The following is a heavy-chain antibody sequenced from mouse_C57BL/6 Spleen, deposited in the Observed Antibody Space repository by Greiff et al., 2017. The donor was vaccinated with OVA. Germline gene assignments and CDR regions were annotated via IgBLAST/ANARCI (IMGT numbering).Heavy chain of an antibody. CDR2: IYPGDGDT. J-gene: IGHJ2*01. CDR1: GYAFSSYW. Sequence: QVQLKESGAELVKPGASVKISCKASGYAFSSYWMNWVKQRPGKGLEWIGQIYPGDGDTNYNGKFKGKATLTADKSSSTAYMQLSSLTSEDAAVYFCARWIPDYFDYWGQGTTLTVSS. V-gene: IGHV1-80*01. CDR3: ARWIPDYFDY.